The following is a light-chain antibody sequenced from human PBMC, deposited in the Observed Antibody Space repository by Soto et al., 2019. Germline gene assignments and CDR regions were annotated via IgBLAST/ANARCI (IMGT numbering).Light chain of an antibody. V-gene: IGLV4-60*03. CDR1: SGHNTYI. CDR3: ETWYSNTHKV. J-gene: IGLJ3*02. CDR2: LDRSGSY. Sequence: QPVLTQSSSASASLGSSVKLTCILSSGHNTYIIAWHQQQPGKAPRFLMTLDRSGSYNRGSEVPDRFSGSSSGADRYLSISNLQSEDEGDYYCETWYSNTHKVFGGGTKLTVL.